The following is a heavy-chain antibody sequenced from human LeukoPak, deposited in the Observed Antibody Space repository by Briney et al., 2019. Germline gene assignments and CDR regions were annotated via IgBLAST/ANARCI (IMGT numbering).Heavy chain of an antibody. D-gene: IGHD3-16*01. CDR3: AKGGGVMTASSSDF. CDR2: ISGSGGST. J-gene: IGHJ4*02. Sequence: GGSLRLSCAASGFTFSSYAMSWVRQAPGKGLEWVSAISGSGGSTDHADSVKGRFTISRDNSKNTLYLQMNSLRAEDTAVYFCAKGGGVMTASSSDFWGQGTLVTVSS. V-gene: IGHV3-23*01. CDR1: GFTFSSYA.